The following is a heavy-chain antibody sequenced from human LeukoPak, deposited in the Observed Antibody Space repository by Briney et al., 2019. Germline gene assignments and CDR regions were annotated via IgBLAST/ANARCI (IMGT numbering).Heavy chain of an antibody. J-gene: IGHJ6*03. CDR1: GFTFSSYW. V-gene: IGHV3-7*01. CDR2: IKQDGSEK. Sequence: GGSLRLSWAASGFTFSSYWMSWVRQAPGKGLEWVANIKQDGSEKYYVDSVKGRFTISRDNAKNSLYLQMNSLRAEDTAIYYCARDPYSGSYGDSYYYYMDVWGKGTTVTISS. CDR3: ARDPYSGSYGDSYYYYMDV. D-gene: IGHD1-26*01.